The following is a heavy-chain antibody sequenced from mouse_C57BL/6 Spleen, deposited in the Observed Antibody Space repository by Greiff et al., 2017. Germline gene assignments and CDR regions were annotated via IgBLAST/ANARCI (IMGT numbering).Heavy chain of an antibody. V-gene: IGHV1-53*01. CDR1: GYTFTSYW. J-gene: IGHJ1*03. CDR3: ARNGYGGCYWYFDV. CDR2: INPSNGGT. D-gene: IGHD1-1*01. Sequence: QVQLQQPGTELVKPGASVKLSCKASGYTFTSYWMHWVKQRPGQGLEWIGNINPSNGGTNYNEKFKGKATLTVDKSSSTAYMELSSLTSEDSAVYYCARNGYGGCYWYFDVWGTGTTVTVSS.